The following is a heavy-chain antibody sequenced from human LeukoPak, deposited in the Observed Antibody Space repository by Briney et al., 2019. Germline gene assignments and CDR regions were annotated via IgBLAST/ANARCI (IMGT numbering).Heavy chain of an antibody. Sequence: SETLSLTCAVCGGSISSYYWSWIRQPPGKGLEWVGYIYYSGSTNYNPSLKSRVTISVDTSKNQFSLKLSSVTAADTAVYYCASSLTTVGPDDAFAIWGQGTMVTVSS. D-gene: IGHD4-23*01. CDR2: IYYSGST. J-gene: IGHJ3*02. CDR1: GGSISSYY. V-gene: IGHV4-59*01. CDR3: ASSLTTVGPDDAFAI.